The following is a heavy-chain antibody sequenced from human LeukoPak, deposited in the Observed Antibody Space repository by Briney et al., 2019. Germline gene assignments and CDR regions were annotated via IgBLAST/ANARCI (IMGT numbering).Heavy chain of an antibody. Sequence: ASVKVSRKASGYTFTGYYMNWVRQAPGQGLEWMGWINPNSGGTNYAQKFQGRVTMTRDTSISTAYMELSRLRSDDTAVYYCARDRTLFDYWGQGTLVTVSS. CDR3: ARDRTLFDY. V-gene: IGHV1-2*02. CDR2: INPNSGGT. D-gene: IGHD1-14*01. CDR1: GYTFTGYY. J-gene: IGHJ4*02.